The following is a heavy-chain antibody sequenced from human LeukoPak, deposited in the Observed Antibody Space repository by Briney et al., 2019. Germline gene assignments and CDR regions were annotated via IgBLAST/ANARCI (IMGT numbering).Heavy chain of an antibody. CDR2: ISSSSSYI. V-gene: IGHV3-21*01. D-gene: IGHD6-19*01. CDR1: GFTFSSYS. Sequence: TGGSLRLSCAASGFTFSSYSMNWVRQAPGKGLEWVSSISSSSSYIYYADSVKGRFTISRDNAKNSLYLQMNSLRAEDTAVYYCARVDSSGWYQGYYYYGMDVWGQGTTVTVSS. CDR3: ARVDSSGWYQGYYYYGMDV. J-gene: IGHJ6*02.